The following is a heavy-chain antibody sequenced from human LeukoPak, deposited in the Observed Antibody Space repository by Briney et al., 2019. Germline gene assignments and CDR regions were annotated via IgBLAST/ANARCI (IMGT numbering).Heavy chain of an antibody. CDR2: ISGYNGQT. J-gene: IGHJ4*02. V-gene: IGHV1-18*01. CDR1: VYPFLNYA. CDR3: ARVWDYSPRGRFDD. Sequence: GSSVTVSCKASVYPFLNYAITWVRQAPGQGVEGMGWISGYNGQTNYAQSLHGSVTMTTDTSTTTAYMELRSLRSDDTAVYYCARVWDYSPRGRFDDWGQGTRVIVSS. D-gene: IGHD4-11*01.